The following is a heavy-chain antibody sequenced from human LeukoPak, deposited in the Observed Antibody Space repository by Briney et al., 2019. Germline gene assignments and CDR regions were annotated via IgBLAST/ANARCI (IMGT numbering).Heavy chain of an antibody. CDR2: ISSSSSAI. CDR3: ARDLSLWFGELLYYGAFDI. V-gene: IGHV3-48*01. J-gene: IGHJ3*02. CDR1: GFTFSSYS. D-gene: IGHD3-10*01. Sequence: GGSLRLSCAASGFTFSSYSMNWVRQAPGKGLEWVSYISSSSSAIYYADSVKGRFTISRDNAKNSLYLQMNSLRAEDTAVYYCARDLSLWFGELLYYGAFDIWGQGTMVTVSS.